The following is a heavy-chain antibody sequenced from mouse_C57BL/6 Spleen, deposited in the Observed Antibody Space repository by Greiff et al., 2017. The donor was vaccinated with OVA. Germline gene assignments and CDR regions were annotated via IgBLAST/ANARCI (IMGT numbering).Heavy chain of an antibody. CDR3: ARDWDYDTWFAY. CDR1: GYSITSGYY. CDR2: ISYDGSN. D-gene: IGHD2-4*01. V-gene: IGHV3-6*01. J-gene: IGHJ3*01. Sequence: ESGPGLVKPSQSLSLTCSVTGYSITSGYYWNWIRQFPGNKLEWMGYISYDGSNNYNPSLKNRISITRDTSKNQFFLKLNSVTTEDTATYYCARDWDYDTWFAYWGQGTLVTVSA.